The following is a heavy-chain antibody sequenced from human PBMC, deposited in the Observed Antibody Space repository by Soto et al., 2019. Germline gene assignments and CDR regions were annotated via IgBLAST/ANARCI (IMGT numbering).Heavy chain of an antibody. CDR3: ARGRYGDY. D-gene: IGHD1-1*01. Sequence: QVHLVQSGAEVKKPGASVKVSCKGSGYTFTSYGITWVRQAPGQGLEWMGWISAHNGNTDYAQRLQGRVTVTRDTSTSTAYMERRSLRSDYTAEYYCARGRYGDYWGQGALVTVSS. CDR2: ISAHNGNT. V-gene: IGHV1-18*01. J-gene: IGHJ4*02. CDR1: GYTFTSYG.